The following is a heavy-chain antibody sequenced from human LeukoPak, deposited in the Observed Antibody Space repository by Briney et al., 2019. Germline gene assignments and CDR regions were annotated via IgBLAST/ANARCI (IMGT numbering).Heavy chain of an antibody. V-gene: IGHV4-59*06. Sequence: SETLSLTCTVSGGSISSYYRSWIRQHPGKGLEWLGYIYNSESTYYNPSLKSRVTISVDTSKNQFFLKLSSVTAADTAVYYCARVTGSSQFDYWGQGTLVTVSS. CDR2: IYNSEST. CDR1: GGSISSYY. J-gene: IGHJ4*02. D-gene: IGHD1-20*01. CDR3: ARVTGSSQFDY.